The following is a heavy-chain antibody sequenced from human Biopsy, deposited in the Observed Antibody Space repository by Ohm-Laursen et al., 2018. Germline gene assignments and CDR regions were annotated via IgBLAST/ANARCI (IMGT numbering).Heavy chain of an antibody. CDR2: IYTSGSP. CDR3: ARGTGRYYVYGAFDI. V-gene: IGHV4-4*07. CDR1: GDSINNYY. Sequence: GTLSLTCTVSGDSINNYYWSWIRQPAGKGLEWIERIYTSGSPNYNLSLESRVTMSVDTSKNQFSLNLRSVTAADTAVYYCARGTGRYYVYGAFDIWGQGTVVTVSS. D-gene: IGHD1-26*01. J-gene: IGHJ3*02.